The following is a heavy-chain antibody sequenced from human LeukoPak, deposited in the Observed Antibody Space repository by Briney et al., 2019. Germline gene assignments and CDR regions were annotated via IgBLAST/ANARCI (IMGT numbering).Heavy chain of an antibody. CDR3: ARHRDCSSTSCFASFDY. D-gene: IGHD2-2*01. CDR1: GGSISSSSYY. CDR2: IYYSGST. J-gene: IGHJ4*02. V-gene: IGHV4-39*01. Sequence: PSETLSLTCTVSGGSISSSSYYWGWIRQPPGKGLEWIGSIYYSGSTYYNPSLKSRVTISVDTSKNQFSLKLSSVTAADTAVYYCARHRDCSSTSCFASFDYWGQGTLVTVSS.